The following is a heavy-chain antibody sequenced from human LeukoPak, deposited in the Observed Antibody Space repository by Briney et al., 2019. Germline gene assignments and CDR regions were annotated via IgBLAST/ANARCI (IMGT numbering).Heavy chain of an antibody. V-gene: IGHV3-7*03. CDR1: EFTLSNYC. Sequence: GGSLRLSCAASEFTLSNYCISWVRQAPGKGLEWVANIKQDGSEKNYVDSVKGRFIISRDNAKNSLYLQMNTLRADDTAVYYCARDGFGTGSNWGQGTLVTVSS. CDR2: IKQDGSEK. CDR3: ARDGFGTGSN. D-gene: IGHD3-16*01. J-gene: IGHJ4*02.